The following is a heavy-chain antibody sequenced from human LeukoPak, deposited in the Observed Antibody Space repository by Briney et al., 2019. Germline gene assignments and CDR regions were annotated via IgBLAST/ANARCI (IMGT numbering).Heavy chain of an antibody. CDR3: ARQQQLVFDY. D-gene: IGHD6-13*01. J-gene: IGHJ4*02. CDR2: TYYRSKWYN. V-gene: IGHV6-1*01. CDR1: GDSVSSNSAA. Sequence: SQPLPLTCAISGDSVSSNSAAWTWIRQSPSRGLEWLGRTYYRSKWYNDYAVSVKSRITINPDTSKNQFSLQLNSVTPEDTAVYYCARQQQLVFDYWGQGTLVTVSS.